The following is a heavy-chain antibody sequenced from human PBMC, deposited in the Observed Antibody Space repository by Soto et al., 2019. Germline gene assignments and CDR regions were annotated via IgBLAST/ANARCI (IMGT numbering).Heavy chain of an antibody. J-gene: IGHJ4*02. Sequence: QVQLQESGPGLVKPSGTLSLSCAVSGGSISSSHWWTWVRQPPGKGLEWIGEIYHSGSTNYNPSPXSRVTRSVDTARNQFSLNLSPVTAADTAVYYCASSGGGEDYWGQGILVTVSS. V-gene: IGHV4-4*02. CDR2: IYHSGST. D-gene: IGHD3-16*01. CDR3: ASSGGGEDY. CDR1: GGSISSSHW.